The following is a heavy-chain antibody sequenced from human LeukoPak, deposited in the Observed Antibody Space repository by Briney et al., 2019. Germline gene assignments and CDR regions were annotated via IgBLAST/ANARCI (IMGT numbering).Heavy chain of an antibody. CDR1: GFTFSSCA. J-gene: IGHJ4*02. D-gene: IGHD2-2*02. Sequence: GGSLRLSCAASGFTFSSCAMHWVRQAPGKGLEWVAVISYDGSNKYYADSVKGRFTISRDNSKNTLYLQMNSLRAEDTAVYYCARGGVVPAAIGGGFDYWGQGTLVTVSS. CDR2: ISYDGSNK. V-gene: IGHV3-30-3*01. CDR3: ARGGVVPAAIGGGFDY.